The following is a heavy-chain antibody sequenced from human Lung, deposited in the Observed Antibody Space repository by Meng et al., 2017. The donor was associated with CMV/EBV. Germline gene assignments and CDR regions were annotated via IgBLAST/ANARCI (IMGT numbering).Heavy chain of an antibody. CDR2: INPKSGGT. Sequence: ASVKVSCKASGYTFIGYDLHWVRQAPGQGLEWMGWINPKSGGTNYAQRFQGRVTMTRDTSINTVYMELRRLRSDDTAVYFCAKSLYTNYYSTYYGLDVWGKGXTVTVSS. CDR3: AKSLYTNYYSTYYGLDV. V-gene: IGHV1-2*02. D-gene: IGHD3-22*01. J-gene: IGHJ6*04. CDR1: GYTFIGYD.